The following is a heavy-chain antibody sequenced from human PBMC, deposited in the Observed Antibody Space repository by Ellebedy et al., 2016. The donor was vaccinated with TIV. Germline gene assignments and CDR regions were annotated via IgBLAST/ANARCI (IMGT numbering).Heavy chain of an antibody. Sequence: GGSLRLXCAASRFTLSSYSMNWVRQAPGKGLEWVAYINSDGQTLNYADSVKGRFTISRDNAKNSLYLQMNSLRAEDTAVYYCARATRDYYNGMDVWGQGTTVTVSS. V-gene: IGHV3-48*04. CDR2: INSDGQTL. D-gene: IGHD2-15*01. CDR3: ARATRDYYNGMDV. CDR1: RFTLSSYS. J-gene: IGHJ6*02.